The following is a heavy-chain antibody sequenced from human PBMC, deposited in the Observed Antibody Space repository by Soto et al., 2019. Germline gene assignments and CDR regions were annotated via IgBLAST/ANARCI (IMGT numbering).Heavy chain of an antibody. J-gene: IGHJ6*02. CDR2: IRSKANSYAT. V-gene: IGHV3-73*01. CDR3: TRHPGGIGYSYGDGMDV. CDR1: GFTFSGSA. Sequence: GGSLRLSCAASGFTFSGSAMHWVRQASGKGLEWVGRIRSKANSYATAYAASVKGRFTISRDDSKNTAYLQMNSLKTKDTAVYYCTRHPGGIGYSYGDGMDVWGQGTTVTVSS. D-gene: IGHD5-18*01.